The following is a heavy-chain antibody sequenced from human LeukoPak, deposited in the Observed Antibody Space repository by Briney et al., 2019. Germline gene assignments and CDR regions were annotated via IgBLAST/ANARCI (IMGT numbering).Heavy chain of an antibody. V-gene: IGHV3-7*01. D-gene: IGHD3-10*01. CDR2: IKQDGSEK. CDR1: GFTISSYW. CDR3: ARVTMVRGESDY. J-gene: IGHJ4*02. Sequence: GGSLRLSCAASGFTISSYWMSWVRQAPGKGLEWVANIKQDGSEKYYVDSVKGRFTISRDNAKNSLYLQMNSLRAEDTAVYYCARVTMVRGESDYWGQGTLVTVSS.